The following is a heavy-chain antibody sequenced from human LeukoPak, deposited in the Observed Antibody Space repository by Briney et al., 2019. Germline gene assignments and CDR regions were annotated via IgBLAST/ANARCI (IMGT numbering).Heavy chain of an antibody. D-gene: IGHD2-2*01. CDR3: ARAVPAAMFSYYFDY. Sequence: GGSLRLSCAPSGFTFSDYYMSWIRQAPGKGLEWVSYISSSSSYTNYAGSVKGLFTISRDNAKNSLYLQMNSLRAEDTAVYYCARAVPAAMFSYYFDYWGQGTLVTVSS. CDR1: GFTFSDYY. CDR2: ISSSSSYT. V-gene: IGHV3-11*06. J-gene: IGHJ4*02.